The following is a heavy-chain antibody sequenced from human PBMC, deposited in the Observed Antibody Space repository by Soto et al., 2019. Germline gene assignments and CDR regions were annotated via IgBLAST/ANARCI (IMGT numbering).Heavy chain of an antibody. Sequence: QVQLQESGPGLVKPSGTLSLTCTVSGGSMSSSNWWNWVRQPPGKGLEWIGEAHHSGRTNYNPSLKSRVTISVDKSKYHFSLKLSSVTAAGTAVYYCARSEATVLDNWGQGTLVTVSS. V-gene: IGHV4-4*02. CDR2: AHHSGRT. D-gene: IGHD4-17*01. J-gene: IGHJ4*02. CDR3: ARSEATVLDN. CDR1: GGSMSSSNW.